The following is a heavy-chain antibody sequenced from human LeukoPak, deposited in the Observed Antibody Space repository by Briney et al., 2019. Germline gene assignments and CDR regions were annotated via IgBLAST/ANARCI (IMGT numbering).Heavy chain of an antibody. CDR3: VQGGRYSADALDV. D-gene: IGHD5-12*01. J-gene: IGHJ3*01. CDR1: GFTFSDCA. Sequence: GGSLRLSCSASGFTFSDCAMHWVRQAPGKGLEYVSSISANGGRTYYADSVKGRFNISRDSSKNTLYLQMSSLRPEDTAIYYCVQGGRYSADALDVWGQGTLVTISS. CDR2: ISANGGRT. V-gene: IGHV3-64D*06.